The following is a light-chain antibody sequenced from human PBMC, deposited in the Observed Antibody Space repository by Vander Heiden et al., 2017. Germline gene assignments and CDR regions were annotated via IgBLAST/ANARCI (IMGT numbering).Light chain of an antibody. Sequence: DIPMTQSPSTLSASVGDRVTITCRASQSISSWLAWYQQKPGKAPNLLIYDASTLESGVPSRFSGGGFGTEFTLTIDSLQPDDLATYYCQHDVSFSFWTFGQGTKVEIK. V-gene: IGKV1-5*01. CDR2: DAS. CDR1: QSISSW. J-gene: IGKJ1*01. CDR3: QHDVSFSFWT.